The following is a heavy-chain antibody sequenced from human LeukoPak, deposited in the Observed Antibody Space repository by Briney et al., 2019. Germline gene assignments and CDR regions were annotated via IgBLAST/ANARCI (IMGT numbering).Heavy chain of an antibody. V-gene: IGHV4-4*02. D-gene: IGHD4-17*01. CDR3: ARENGDPLFYYMDV. CDR2: IYYSGST. Sequence: SGTLSLTCAVSGGSISSSNWWSWVRQPPGKGLEWIGSIYYSGSTYYNPSLKSRVTISVDTSKNQFSLKLSSVTAADTAVYYCARENGDPLFYYMDVWGKGTTVTVSS. J-gene: IGHJ6*03. CDR1: GGSISSSNW.